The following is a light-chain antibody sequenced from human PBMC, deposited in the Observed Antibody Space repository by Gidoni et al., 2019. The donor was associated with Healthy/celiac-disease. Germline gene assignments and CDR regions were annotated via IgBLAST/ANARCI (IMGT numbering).Light chain of an antibody. CDR2: GES. V-gene: IGKV3-20*01. Sequence: DIVLTQSPCTLSLSPGDRATLSCRASQSVSSSYLAWYQQKPGQAPRLLIYGESSRATGIPDRFSGSGSGTDFTLTISRLGPEDFAVYYCQQYGSSRRTFXXXTKLEIK. J-gene: IGKJ2*01. CDR3: QQYGSSRRT. CDR1: QSVSSSY.